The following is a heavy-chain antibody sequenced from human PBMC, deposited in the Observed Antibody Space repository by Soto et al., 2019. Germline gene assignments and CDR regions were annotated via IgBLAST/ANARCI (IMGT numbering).Heavy chain of an antibody. Sequence: QVQLQESGPGLVKPSQTLSLTCTVSGGSISSGDYYWSWIRQHPGKGLEWIGYIYYSGSTYYNPSLTSRVTISVETSKNQFSLKLSSVTAADKAVYYCARWWSGSRQGFDPWGQGTLVTVSS. CDR2: IYYSGST. CDR3: ARWWSGSRQGFDP. V-gene: IGHV4-31*03. D-gene: IGHD3-3*01. CDR1: GGSISSGDYY. J-gene: IGHJ5*02.